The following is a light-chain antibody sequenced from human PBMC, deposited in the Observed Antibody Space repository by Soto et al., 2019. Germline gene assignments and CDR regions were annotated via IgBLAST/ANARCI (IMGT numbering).Light chain of an antibody. V-gene: IGKV3-20*01. Sequence: EIVLTQSPGTLSLSPGERATLSCRASQSVSSNYLGWYQQKPGQVPRLLIYGASSRATGIPDRFSGSGSGTDFTLTISRLEPEDFAVYYCQQYGSSPWTFDQGTKVEIK. CDR3: QQYGSSPWT. J-gene: IGKJ1*01. CDR2: GAS. CDR1: QSVSSNY.